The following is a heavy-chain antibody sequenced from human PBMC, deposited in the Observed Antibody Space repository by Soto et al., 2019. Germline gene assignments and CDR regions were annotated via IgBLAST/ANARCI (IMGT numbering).Heavy chain of an antibody. CDR3: ARDLLEGYDILTGYYKSYYYYMDV. CDR2: ISSSSSTI. Sequence: PGGSLRLSSAVSGFTFNSYSMNWVRQAPGKGLEKISYISSSSSTIYYAAYVKGRFTISRDNAKNSLYLQMNSLRAEDTAVYYCARDLLEGYDILTGYYKSYYYYMDVWGKGT. J-gene: IGHJ6*03. D-gene: IGHD3-9*01. V-gene: IGHV3-48*01. CDR1: GFTFNSYS.